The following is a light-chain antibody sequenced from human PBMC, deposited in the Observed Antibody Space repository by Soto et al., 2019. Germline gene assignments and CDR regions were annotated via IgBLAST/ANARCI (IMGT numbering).Light chain of an antibody. Sequence: ETVLTQSPATLSVPPGETATLSCTTSQGLNRNLAWYQQKLGQAPRVLIYGASTRAAGIPARFSGSGSGTEFILTISSLQSEDFAVYYCHEYNTWPWTFGQGTKVEIK. V-gene: IGKV3-15*01. J-gene: IGKJ1*01. CDR2: GAS. CDR3: HEYNTWPWT. CDR1: QGLNRN.